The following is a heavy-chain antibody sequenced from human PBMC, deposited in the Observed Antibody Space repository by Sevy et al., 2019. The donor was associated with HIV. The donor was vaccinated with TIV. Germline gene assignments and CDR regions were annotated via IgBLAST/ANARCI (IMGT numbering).Heavy chain of an antibody. CDR1: GFTFNYAW. J-gene: IGHJ6*02. D-gene: IGHD3-3*01. CDR3: ASVVKNDFWDGHVNYYGLDV. V-gene: IGHV3-15*01. CDR2: IKSKTDGGTE. Sequence: GGSLRLSCAASGFTFNYAWMSWVRQAPGKGLEWVGRIKSKTDGGTEEYAAHVKGRCTISRDDPENTLYLQMNSLKTEDTAVYYCASVVKNDFWDGHVNYYGLDVWGQGTTVTVSS.